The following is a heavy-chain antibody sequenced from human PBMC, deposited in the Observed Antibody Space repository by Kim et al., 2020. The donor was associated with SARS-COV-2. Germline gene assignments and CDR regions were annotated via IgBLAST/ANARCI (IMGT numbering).Heavy chain of an antibody. CDR2: TSGSGDST. V-gene: IGHV3-23*01. CDR3: AKDQGGYRYGFDY. J-gene: IGHJ4*02. D-gene: IGHD5-18*01. Sequence: GGSLRLSCVASGFTFSSFGMSWVRQAPGKGLEWVSSTSGSGDSTYYADSVKGRFTISRDNSKNTMYLQMNSLRAEDTAVYYCAKDQGGYRYGFDYWGQGTLVTVSA. CDR1: GFTFSSFG.